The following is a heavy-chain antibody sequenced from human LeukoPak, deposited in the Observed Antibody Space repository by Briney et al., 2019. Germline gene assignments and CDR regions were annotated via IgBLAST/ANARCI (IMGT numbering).Heavy chain of an antibody. V-gene: IGHV3-23*01. D-gene: IGHD6-13*01. J-gene: IGHJ5*01. Sequence: GGSLRLSCAASGFTFSSYAMSWVRQAPGKGLEWVSAISGSGGGTYYADSVKGRFTISRDKSKNTLYLQMNSLRAEDTAVYYCARPYSISWELDSWGQGTLVTVSS. CDR1: GFTFSSYA. CDR3: ARPYSISWELDS. CDR2: ISGSGGGT.